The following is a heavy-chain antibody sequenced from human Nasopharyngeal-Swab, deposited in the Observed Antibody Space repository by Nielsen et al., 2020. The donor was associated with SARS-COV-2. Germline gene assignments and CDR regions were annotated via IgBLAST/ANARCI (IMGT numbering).Heavy chain of an antibody. V-gene: IGHV6-1*01. Sequence: WIRQSTSRGLEWLGRTYYRSKWYNDYAVSVKSRITINPDTSKNQFSLQLNSVTPEDTAVYYCARARLHYDFWSGSLWYYGMDVWGQGTTVTVSS. J-gene: IGHJ6*02. CDR2: TYYRSKWYN. D-gene: IGHD3-3*01. CDR3: ARARLHYDFWSGSLWYYGMDV.